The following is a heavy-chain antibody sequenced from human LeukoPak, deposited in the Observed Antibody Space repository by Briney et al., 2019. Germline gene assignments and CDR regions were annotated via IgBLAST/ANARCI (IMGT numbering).Heavy chain of an antibody. J-gene: IGHJ4*02. CDR2: ITGSGATT. V-gene: IGHV3-23*01. CDR1: GFTLGNYA. D-gene: IGHD3-16*02. Sequence: GGSLGLSCAGSGFTLGNYAMSWVRQAPGKGLEWVSAITGSGATTYYADSVKGRFTISRDNYRNILFLQMSSLRPEDTATYYCAKGVTEESLFDYWGQGTPVTVSP. CDR3: AKGVTEESLFDY.